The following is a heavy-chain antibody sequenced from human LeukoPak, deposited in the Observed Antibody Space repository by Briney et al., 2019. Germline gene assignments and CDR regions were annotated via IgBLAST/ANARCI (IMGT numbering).Heavy chain of an antibody. J-gene: IGHJ4*02. Sequence: SETLSLTCTVSGGSISSYYWSWIRQPPGKGLEWIGYIYYSGSTNYNPSLKSRVTISVDTSKNQFSLKLSSVTAADTAMYYCARVGYDSSGYRPFDYWGQGTLVTVSS. V-gene: IGHV4-59*01. D-gene: IGHD3-22*01. CDR1: GGSISSYY. CDR3: ARVGYDSSGYRPFDY. CDR2: IYYSGST.